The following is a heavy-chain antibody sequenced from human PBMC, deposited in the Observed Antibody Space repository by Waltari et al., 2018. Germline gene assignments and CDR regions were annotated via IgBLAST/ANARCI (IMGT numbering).Heavy chain of an antibody. V-gene: IGHV3-30*02. J-gene: IGHJ4*02. CDR3: ANKPAAKPFDY. CDR2: IRYDGSNK. CDR1: GFTFSSYG. Sequence: QVQLVESGGGVVQPGGSLRLSCAASGFTFSSYGMHWVRQAPGKGLEWVAFIRYDGSNKYYADSVKGRFTISRDNSKNTLYLQMNSLRAEDTAVYYCANKPAAKPFDYWGQGTLVTVSS. D-gene: IGHD2-2*02.